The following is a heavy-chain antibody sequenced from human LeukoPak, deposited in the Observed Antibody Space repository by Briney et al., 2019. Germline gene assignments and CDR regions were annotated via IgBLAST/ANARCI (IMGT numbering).Heavy chain of an antibody. J-gene: IGHJ4*02. CDR3: ARHHVDTAMANHAFDY. CDR1: GYTFTSYG. CDR2: ISAYNGNT. V-gene: IGHV1-18*01. Sequence: GASVKVSCKASGYTFTSYGISWVRQAPGQGLEWMGWISAYNGNTNYAQKLQGRVTMTTDTSTSTAYMELRSLRSDDTAVYYCARHHVDTAMANHAFDYWGQGTLVTVSS. D-gene: IGHD5-18*01.